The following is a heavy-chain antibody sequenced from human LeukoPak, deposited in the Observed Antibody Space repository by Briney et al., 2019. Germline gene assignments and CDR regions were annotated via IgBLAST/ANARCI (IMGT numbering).Heavy chain of an antibody. V-gene: IGHV3-66*01. D-gene: IGHD3-22*01. J-gene: IGHJ4*02. CDR1: GFTFSDYY. CDR3: ARGRSSGYFDY. Sequence: PGGSLRLSCAASGFTFSDYYMSWVRQAPGKGLEWVSVIYSGGSTYYADSVKGRFTISRDNSKNTLYLQMNSLRAEDTAVYYCARGRSSGYFDYWGQGTLVTVSS. CDR2: IYSGGST.